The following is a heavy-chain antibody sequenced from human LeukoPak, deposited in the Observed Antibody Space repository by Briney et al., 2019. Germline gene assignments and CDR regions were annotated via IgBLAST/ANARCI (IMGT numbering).Heavy chain of an antibody. Sequence: GGSLRLSCEASGFTFSSYEMNWVRQAPGQGLEWVSYISSSGSTIYYADSVKGRFTISRDNAKNSPYLQMNSLRAEDTAVYYCAREGYYDSSGFDYWGQGTLVTVSS. J-gene: IGHJ4*02. V-gene: IGHV3-48*03. D-gene: IGHD3-22*01. CDR3: AREGYYDSSGFDY. CDR2: ISSSGSTI. CDR1: GFTFSSYE.